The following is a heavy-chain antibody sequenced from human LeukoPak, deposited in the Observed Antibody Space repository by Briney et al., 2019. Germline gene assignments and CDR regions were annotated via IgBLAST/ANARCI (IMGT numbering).Heavy chain of an antibody. J-gene: IGHJ3*02. CDR3: ARGYSELRVQDAFDI. D-gene: IGHD1-26*01. Sequence: SVKVSCKASGGTFSSYAISWVRQAPGQGLEWMGGIIPIFGTANYAQKFQDRVTITADESTSTAYMELSSLRSEDTAVYYCARGYSELRVQDAFDIWGQGTMVTVSS. V-gene: IGHV1-69*13. CDR2: IIPIFGTA. CDR1: GGTFSSYA.